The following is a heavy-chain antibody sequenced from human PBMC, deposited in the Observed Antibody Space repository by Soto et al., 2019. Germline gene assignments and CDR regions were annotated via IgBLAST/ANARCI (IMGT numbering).Heavy chain of an antibody. CDR1: GFTFSNYA. Sequence: GGSLRLSCGGSGFTFSNYAINWVRQAPGKGLEWVSVISGGGGSTYSADSVKGRFTISRDNAKNSLYLQMNSLRAEDTAVYYCASLVDTVFYYYYMDVWGKGTTVTVSS. CDR3: ASLVDTVFYYYYMDV. J-gene: IGHJ6*03. CDR2: ISGGGGST. V-gene: IGHV3-23*01. D-gene: IGHD4-17*01.